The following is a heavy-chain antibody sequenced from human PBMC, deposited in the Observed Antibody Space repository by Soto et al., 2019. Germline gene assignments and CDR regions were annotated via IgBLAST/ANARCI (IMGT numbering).Heavy chain of an antibody. Sequence: QVQLVQSGAEVRKPGSSVKVSCKVSGDSFISSAISWVRQAPGQGLEWRGGIIPIFGRGNNAQRLQGRVAMTADESTSTVQMEMSGLRAEDTAVYYWARDGSTVETAMVSQYYYGMDVWGQGTTVTVSS. CDR2: IIPIFGRG. CDR3: ARDGSTVETAMVSQYYYGMDV. V-gene: IGHV1-69*12. J-gene: IGHJ6*02. CDR1: GDSFISSA. D-gene: IGHD5-18*01.